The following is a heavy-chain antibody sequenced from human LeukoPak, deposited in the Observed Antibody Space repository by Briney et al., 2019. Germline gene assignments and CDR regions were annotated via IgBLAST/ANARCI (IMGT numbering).Heavy chain of an antibody. D-gene: IGHD6-6*01. CDR1: GGSISSGGYY. CDR3: ARVGTYSSSPWIAKTSRDWFDP. CDR2: IYYSGST. Sequence: SQTLSLTCTVSGGSISSGGYYWSWIRQHPGKGLEWIGYIYYSGSTYYNPSLKSRVTISVDTSKNQFSLKLSSVTAADTAVYYCARVGTYSSSPWIAKTSRDWFDPWGQGTLVTVSS. J-gene: IGHJ5*02. V-gene: IGHV4-31*03.